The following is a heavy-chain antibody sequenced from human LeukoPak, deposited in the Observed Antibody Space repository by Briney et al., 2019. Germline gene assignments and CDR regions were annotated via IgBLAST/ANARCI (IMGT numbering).Heavy chain of an antibody. CDR3: ARAGYCSGGSCYRDFDY. CDR2: INPNSGGT. J-gene: IGHJ4*02. Sequence: GASVKVSCKASGYTFTGYYMHWVRQAPGQGLEWMGWINPNSGGTNYAQKFQGWVTMTRDTSISTAYMELSRLRSDDTAVYYCARAGYCSGGSCYRDFDYWGQGTLVTVSS. CDR1: GYTFTGYY. V-gene: IGHV1-2*04. D-gene: IGHD2-15*01.